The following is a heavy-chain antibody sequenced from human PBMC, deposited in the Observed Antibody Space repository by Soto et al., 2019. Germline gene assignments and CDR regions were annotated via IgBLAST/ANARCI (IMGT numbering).Heavy chain of an antibody. CDR3: ASYSSGWHKYYYSGMDV. CDR2: IYHSGST. CDR1: GGSISSGGYY. J-gene: IGHJ6*02. V-gene: IGHV4-39*07. D-gene: IGHD6-19*01. Sequence: SETLSLTCTVSGGSISSGGYYWSWIRQHPGKGLEWIGSIYHSGSTYYNPSLKSRVTISVDTSKNQFSLKLSSVTAADTAVYYCASYSSGWHKYYYSGMDVWGQGTTVTVSS.